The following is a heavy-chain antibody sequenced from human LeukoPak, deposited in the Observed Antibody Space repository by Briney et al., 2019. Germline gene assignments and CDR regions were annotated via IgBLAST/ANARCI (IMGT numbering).Heavy chain of an antibody. V-gene: IGHV4-31*03. CDR1: GGSISSGGYY. J-gene: IGHJ4*02. Sequence: QTLSLTCSVSGGSISSGGYYWSWIRQHPGKGLEWIGYIYYSGSTYYNPSLKSRVTISVDTSKNQFSLKLSSVTAADTAVYYCARENYYDSSGYTYYFDYWGQGTLVTVSS. D-gene: IGHD3-22*01. CDR3: ARENYYDSSGYTYYFDY. CDR2: IYYSGST.